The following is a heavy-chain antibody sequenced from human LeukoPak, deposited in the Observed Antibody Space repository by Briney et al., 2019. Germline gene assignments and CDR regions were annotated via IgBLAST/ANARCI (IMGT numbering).Heavy chain of an antibody. CDR2: ISSGGRTI. Sequence: GGSQRLSCAASGLIFGDYYMSWLRQAPGKVLGRVSYISSGGRTIYYADYVKGRFSVSRDNAKNSLYLQMNSLRAEDTAVYYCARPDCSTANCYEFDYWGQGTLVTVSS. V-gene: IGHV3-11*04. CDR1: GLIFGDYY. D-gene: IGHD2-2*01. CDR3: ARPDCSTANCYEFDY. J-gene: IGHJ4*02.